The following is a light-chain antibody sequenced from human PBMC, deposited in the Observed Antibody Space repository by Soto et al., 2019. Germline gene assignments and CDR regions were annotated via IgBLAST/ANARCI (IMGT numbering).Light chain of an antibody. V-gene: IGLV2-14*03. CDR3: SSYTASSTLL. Sequence: QSVLTQPASVSGSPGQSITISCTGTSSDVGGYNYVSWSQQHPGKAPKLLISEVSNRPSGVSNRFSGSKSGNTASLTISGLQADEEADYYCSSYTASSTLLFGTGTKVTVL. J-gene: IGLJ1*01. CDR2: EVS. CDR1: SSDVGGYNY.